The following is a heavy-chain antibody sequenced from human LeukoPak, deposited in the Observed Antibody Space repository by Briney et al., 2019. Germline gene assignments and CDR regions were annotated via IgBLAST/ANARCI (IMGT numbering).Heavy chain of an antibody. CDR2: INPTGTYT. Sequence: GASVKVSCKASGYRFTSTYMHWVRQAPGQGLEWMGLINPTGTYTKYAQKFQGRVSMTRDTSTSTDYMELRSLTSEDSAVYYCARDQSGSTTVTVTTDYWHFDVWGRGTLVTVSS. J-gene: IGHJ2*01. CDR3: ARDQSGSTTVTVTTDYWHFDV. CDR1: GYRFTSTY. V-gene: IGHV1-46*01. D-gene: IGHD4-17*01.